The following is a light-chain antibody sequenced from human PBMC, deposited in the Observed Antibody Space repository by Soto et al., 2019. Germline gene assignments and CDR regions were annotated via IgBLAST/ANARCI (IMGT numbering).Light chain of an antibody. V-gene: IGLV1-40*01. Sequence: QSVLTQPPSVSGAPGQRVTISYTGSSANIGAGYDVHWYQQLPGTAPKLLIYGNSNRPSGVPDRFSGSKSGTSASLAITGLQAKDEADYYCQSYDSSLSGSYVFGTGTKLTVL. CDR2: GNS. CDR3: QSYDSSLSGSYV. J-gene: IGLJ1*01. CDR1: SANIGAGYD.